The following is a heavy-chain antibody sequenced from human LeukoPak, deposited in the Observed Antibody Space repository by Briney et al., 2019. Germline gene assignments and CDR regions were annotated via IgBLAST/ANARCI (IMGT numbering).Heavy chain of an antibody. D-gene: IGHD4-17*01. V-gene: IGHV4-59*01. CDR1: GGSISSYY. CDR3: ARDSGYGDPFDY. J-gene: IGHJ4*02. CDR2: IYYSGST. Sequence: SETLSLTCTVSGGSISSYYWSWIRQPPGKGLEWIGYIYYSGSTNYNPSLKSRVTISVDTSKNQFSLKLSSVTAADTAVYYCARDSGYGDPFDYWGQGTLVTVSS.